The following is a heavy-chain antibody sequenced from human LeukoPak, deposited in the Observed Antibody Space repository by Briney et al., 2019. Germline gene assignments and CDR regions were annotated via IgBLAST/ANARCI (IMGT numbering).Heavy chain of an antibody. CDR2: ISGSGGST. CDR3: AKPYGDYVEYYFDY. CDR1: GFTFSSYA. V-gene: IGHV3-23*01. Sequence: GGSLRLSCAASGFTFSSYAMSWVRQAPGKGLKWVSAISGSGGSTYYADSVKGRFTISRDNSKNTLYLQMNSLRAEDTAVYYCAKPYGDYVEYYFDYWGQGTLVTVSS. D-gene: IGHD4-17*01. J-gene: IGHJ4*02.